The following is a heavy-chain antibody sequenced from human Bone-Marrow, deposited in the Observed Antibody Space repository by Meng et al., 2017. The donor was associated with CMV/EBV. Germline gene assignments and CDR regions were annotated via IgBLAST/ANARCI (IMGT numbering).Heavy chain of an antibody. CDR3: ARRYCSSTSCYIRGFSL. J-gene: IGHJ4*02. CDR2: ISSSSSYI. V-gene: IGHV3-21*01. Sequence: GESLKISCAASGFTFSSYSMNWVRQAPGKGLEWVSSISSSSSYIYYADSVKGRFTISRDNAKNSLYLQMNSLRAEDTAVYYCARRYCSSTSCYIRGFSLWGQGKLVNVAS. CDR1: GFTFSSYS. D-gene: IGHD2-2*02.